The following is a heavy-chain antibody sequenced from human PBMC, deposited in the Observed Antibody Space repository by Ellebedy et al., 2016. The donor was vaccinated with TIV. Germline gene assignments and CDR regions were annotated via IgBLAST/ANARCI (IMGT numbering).Heavy chain of an antibody. CDR1: GFTFSSYA. J-gene: IGHJ4*02. Sequence: GESLKISXAASGFTFSSYAMSWVRQAPGKGLEWVSAISGSGGSTYYADSVKGRFTISRDNSKNTLYLQMNSLRAEDTAVYYCARGTIGWLFPPFDYWGQGTLVTVSS. D-gene: IGHD3-22*01. V-gene: IGHV3-23*01. CDR3: ARGTIGWLFPPFDY. CDR2: ISGSGGST.